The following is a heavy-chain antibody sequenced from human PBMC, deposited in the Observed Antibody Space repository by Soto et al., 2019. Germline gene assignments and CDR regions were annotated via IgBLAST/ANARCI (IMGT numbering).Heavy chain of an antibody. D-gene: IGHD4-17*01. J-gene: IGHJ6*02. V-gene: IGHV3-33*01. Sequence: ESGGGVVQPGRSLRLSCAASGFTFSSYGMHWVRQAPGKGLEWVAVIWYDGSNKYYADSVKGRFTISRDNSKNTVSLQMNSLRVEETAIYYCGRASDRTTVTGGGMDVWGQGTTVIVSS. CDR2: IWYDGSNK. CDR3: GRASDRTTVTGGGMDV. CDR1: GFTFSSYG.